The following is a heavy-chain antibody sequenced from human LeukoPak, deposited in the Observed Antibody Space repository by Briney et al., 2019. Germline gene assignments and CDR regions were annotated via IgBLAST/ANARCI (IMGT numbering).Heavy chain of an antibody. CDR1: GGSISSYY. Sequence: SSETLSLTCTVSGGSISSYYWSWIRQPPGKGLEWIGYIYYSGSTNYNPSLKSRVTISVDTSKNQFSLKLSSVTAADTAVYYCARQDILTGLYYWGQGTLVTVSS. V-gene: IGHV4-59*08. J-gene: IGHJ4*02. CDR3: ARQDILTGLYY. D-gene: IGHD3-9*01. CDR2: IYYSGST.